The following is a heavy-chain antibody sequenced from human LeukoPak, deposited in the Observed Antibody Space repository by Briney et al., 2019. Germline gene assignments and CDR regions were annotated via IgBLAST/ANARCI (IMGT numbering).Heavy chain of an antibody. CDR3: ARQLVVVLPAEFDF. V-gene: IGHV4-39*01. D-gene: IGHD2-2*01. CDR2: IYYSGST. J-gene: IGHJ4*02. Sequence: SETLSLTCTVSGGSISSSSYYWGWIRQPPGKGLEWLGSIYYSGSTYYNPSLKSRVTISVDTSKNQFSLKLSSVTAADTAVYFCARQLVVVLPAEFDFWGQGTLVTVSS. CDR1: GGSISSSSYY.